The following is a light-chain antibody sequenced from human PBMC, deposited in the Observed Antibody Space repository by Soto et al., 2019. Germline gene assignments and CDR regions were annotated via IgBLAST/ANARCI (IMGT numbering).Light chain of an antibody. CDR1: SSNIGSNT. Sequence: QSVLTQPPSASGTPGQRVTISCSGSSSNIGSNTVNWYQQLPGTAPKLLIYGNSDRPSGVPDRFSGSKSGTSASLAITGLQAEDEADYFCQSYDRSLRTYVFGTGTKVTVL. CDR3: QSYDRSLRTYV. CDR2: GNS. J-gene: IGLJ1*01. V-gene: IGLV1-40*01.